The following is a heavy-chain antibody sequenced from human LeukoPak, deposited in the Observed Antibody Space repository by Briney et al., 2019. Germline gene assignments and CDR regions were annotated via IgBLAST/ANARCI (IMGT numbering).Heavy chain of an antibody. CDR3: ASPSGASTW. J-gene: IGHJ4*02. Sequence: SETLSLTCTVSGDSISSRSYYWGWIRQPPGKGLEWIGMISYSGSTYYNPSLKSRVIISVDTSKKHFSLKLSSVTAADTAVYYCASPSGASTWWGQGTLVTVSS. CDR1: GDSISSRSYY. V-gene: IGHV4-39*02. CDR2: ISYSGST. D-gene: IGHD2-15*01.